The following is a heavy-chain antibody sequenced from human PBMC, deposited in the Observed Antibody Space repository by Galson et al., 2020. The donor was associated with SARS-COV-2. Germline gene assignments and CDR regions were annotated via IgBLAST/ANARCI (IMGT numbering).Heavy chain of an antibody. Sequence: QLGESLKISCAASGFTFSSYAMHWVRQAPGKGLEWVAVISYDGSNKYYADSVKGRFTISRDNSKNTLYLQTNSLRAEDTAVYYCAREGIVGATGLDYWGQGTLVTVSS. J-gene: IGHJ4*02. V-gene: IGHV3-30*04. CDR2: ISYDGSNK. CDR3: AREGIVGATGLDY. CDR1: GFTFSSYA. D-gene: IGHD1-26*01.